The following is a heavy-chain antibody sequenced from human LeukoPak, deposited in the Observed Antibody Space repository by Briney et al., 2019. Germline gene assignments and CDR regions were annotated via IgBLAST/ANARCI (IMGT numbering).Heavy chain of an antibody. D-gene: IGHD2-8*01. CDR1: GFIFSSYA. V-gene: IGHV3-23*01. J-gene: IGHJ4*02. CDR2: IRGSGGST. Sequence: GGSLRLSCAASGFIFSSYAMCWVRQAPGKGLEWVSPIRGSGGSTYYADSVKGRFTISRDNSKNTVYLQMNSLRAEDTAVYYCAKDRSCINDVCHGEFDYWGQGTLVTVSS. CDR3: AKDRSCINDVCHGEFDY.